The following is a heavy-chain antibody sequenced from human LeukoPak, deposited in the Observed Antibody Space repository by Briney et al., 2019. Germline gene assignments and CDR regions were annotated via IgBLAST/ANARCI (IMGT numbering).Heavy chain of an antibody. CDR2: IRYDGSNK. D-gene: IGHD1-1*01. Sequence: GGSLRLSCAASGFTFSSYGMHWVRQAPGKGLEWVAFIRYDGSNKYYADSVKGRFTISRDNSKNTLYLQMNSLRAEDTAVYYCAKSHVTTATGTGRYFDYWGQGTLVTVSS. J-gene: IGHJ4*02. V-gene: IGHV3-30*02. CDR3: AKSHVTTATGTGRYFDY. CDR1: GFTFSSYG.